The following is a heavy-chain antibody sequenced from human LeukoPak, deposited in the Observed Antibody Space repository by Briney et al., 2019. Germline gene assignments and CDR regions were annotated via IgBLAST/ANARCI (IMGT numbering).Heavy chain of an antibody. Sequence: GGSLRLSCAASGFTFSSYAMSWVRQAPGKGLEWVSIIYSGGKTYYADSVKGRFTISRDNSKNTLYLQMNSLRGEDTAVYYCARGASPTDWWGQGTLVTVSS. CDR2: IYSGGKT. CDR1: GFTFSSYA. D-gene: IGHD3-9*01. V-gene: IGHV3-53*01. CDR3: ARGASPTDW. J-gene: IGHJ4*02.